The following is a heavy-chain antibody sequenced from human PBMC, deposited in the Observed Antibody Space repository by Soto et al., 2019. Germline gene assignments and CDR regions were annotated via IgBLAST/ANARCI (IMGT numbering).Heavy chain of an antibody. V-gene: IGHV3-23*01. CDR3: GTSCRAGEDYGMDV. Sequence: GSLRLSCAASGFTFSSYAMSWVRQAPGKGLEWVSAISGSGGSTYYADSVKGRFTISRDNSKNTLYLQMNSLRAEDTAVYYCGTSCRAGEDYGMDVWGQGTTVTVSS. CDR2: ISGSGGST. CDR1: GFTFSSYA. D-gene: IGHD3-10*01. J-gene: IGHJ6*02.